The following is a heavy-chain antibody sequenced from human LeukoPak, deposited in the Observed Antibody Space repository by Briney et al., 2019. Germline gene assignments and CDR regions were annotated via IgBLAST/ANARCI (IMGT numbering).Heavy chain of an antibody. CDR3: ARDVGGIMGASRY. V-gene: IGHV3-7*04. Sequence: HPGGSLRLSCAASGFTFSSYWMNWVRQAPGKGLEWVANIKQDGSEKYYVDSVKGRFTISRDNAKNSLYLQMNSLRVEDTAVYYCARDVGGIMGASRYWGQGTLITVSS. D-gene: IGHD1-26*01. J-gene: IGHJ4*02. CDR2: IKQDGSEK. CDR1: GFTFSSYW.